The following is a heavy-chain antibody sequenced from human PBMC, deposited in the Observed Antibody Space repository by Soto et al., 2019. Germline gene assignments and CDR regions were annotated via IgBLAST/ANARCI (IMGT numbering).Heavy chain of an antibody. CDR2: ISSSSSYI. Sequence: EVQLVESGGGLVKPGGSLRLSCAASGFTFSSYSMNWVRQAPGKGLEWVSSISSSSSYIYYADSVKGRFTISRDNAKNPLYLQMNSLRAEDTAVYSCARAHLPYDYGSGSYPVPFGMDFWGQGTTVMVFS. J-gene: IGHJ6*02. CDR1: GFTFSSYS. V-gene: IGHV3-21*06. D-gene: IGHD3-10*01. CDR3: ARAHLPYDYGSGSYPVPFGMDF.